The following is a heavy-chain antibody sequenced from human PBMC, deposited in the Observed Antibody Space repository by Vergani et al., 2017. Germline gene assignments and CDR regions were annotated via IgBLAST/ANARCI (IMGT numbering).Heavy chain of an antibody. V-gene: IGHV1-2*02. CDR1: GYTFTGYY. D-gene: IGHD6-25*01. CDR3: ARGSRIAADYYYGMDV. CDR2: INPNSGDT. Sequence: QVQLVQSGAEVKKPGASVKVSCKASGYTFTGYYIHWVRQAPGQGLEWMGWINPNSGDTNYAQKFQGRVTMTTDTSISPAYMELRSLRSDDTAVYYCARGSRIAADYYYGMDVWGQGTTVTVSS. J-gene: IGHJ6*02.